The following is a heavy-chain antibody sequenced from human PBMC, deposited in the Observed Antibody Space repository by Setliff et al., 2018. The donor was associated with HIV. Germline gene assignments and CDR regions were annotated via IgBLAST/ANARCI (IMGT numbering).Heavy chain of an antibody. J-gene: IGHJ4*02. CDR2: IYPRDSDT. D-gene: IGHD1-26*01. V-gene: IGHV5-51*01. CDR1: GYIFTSYW. Sequence: GESLKISCQGSGYIFTSYWIGWVRQMPGKGLEWMGIIYPRDSDTKYSPSFQGQVTISADKAINTAYLQWMSLKASDTAMYYCAKDRGVGGATKGLDYWGQGTLVTVSS. CDR3: AKDRGVGGATKGLDY.